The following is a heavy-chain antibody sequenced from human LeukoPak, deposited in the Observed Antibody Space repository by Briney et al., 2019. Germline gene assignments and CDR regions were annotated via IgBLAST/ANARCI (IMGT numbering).Heavy chain of an antibody. V-gene: IGHV1-2*06. Sequence: ASVKVSCKASGYTFTSYYMHWVRQAPGQGLEWMGRINPNSGGTNYAQKFQGRVTMTRDTSISTAYMELSRLRSDDTAVYYCARGWNWRRGYYYYYMDVWGKGTTVTVSS. J-gene: IGHJ6*03. CDR3: ARGWNWRRGYYYYYMDV. CDR2: INPNSGGT. CDR1: GYTFTSYY. D-gene: IGHD1-7*01.